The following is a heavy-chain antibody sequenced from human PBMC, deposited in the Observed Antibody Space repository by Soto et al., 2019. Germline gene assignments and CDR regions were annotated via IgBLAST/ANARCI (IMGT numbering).Heavy chain of an antibody. CDR2: INHNTNT. CDR3: ARGVRLFRGSFDP. CDR1: GGPLSVTY. J-gene: IGHJ5*02. Sequence: SVPLSITYHVYGGPLSVTYLNGFRQLPETALEWIGEINHNTNTIYNPSLTSRVTISVDTSKNHFSLKLTSVTAADTAVYYCARGVRLFRGSFDPWGQGTLVTVSS. D-gene: IGHD2-15*01. V-gene: IGHV4-34*01.